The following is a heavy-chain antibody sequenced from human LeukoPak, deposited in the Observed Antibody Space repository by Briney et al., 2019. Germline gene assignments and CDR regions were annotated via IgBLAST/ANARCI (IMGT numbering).Heavy chain of an antibody. J-gene: IGHJ4*02. D-gene: IGHD3-22*01. CDR2: IFYSGST. Sequence: SKTLSLTCPFSGGSISRADYYSSWIRPPRATGLTWPGYIFYSGSTYYNPSLKGRVTISVDTSKNQFSLKLSSVTAADTAVYYCARGLLRLYFDYWGQGTLVTVSS. CDR3: ARGLLRLYFDY. CDR1: GGSISRADYY. V-gene: IGHV4-30-4*01.